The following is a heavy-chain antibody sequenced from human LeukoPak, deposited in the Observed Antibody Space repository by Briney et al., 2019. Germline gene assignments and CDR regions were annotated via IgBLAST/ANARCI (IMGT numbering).Heavy chain of an antibody. V-gene: IGHV5-51*01. Sequence: GESLKISCQVAGYNFGAFWIGWVRQMPGKGLEWMGIIRPDQSDIKYSPSFQGQVTISADKSINTAYLQWNGLKASDTAMYYCVGSRAGYYDYWGQGTLVTVSS. CDR1: GYNFGAFW. D-gene: IGHD6-19*01. J-gene: IGHJ4*02. CDR2: IRPDQSDI. CDR3: VGSRAGYYDY.